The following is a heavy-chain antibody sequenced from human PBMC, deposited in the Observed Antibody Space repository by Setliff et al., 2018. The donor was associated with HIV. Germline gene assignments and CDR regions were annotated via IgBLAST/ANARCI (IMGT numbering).Heavy chain of an antibody. D-gene: IGHD3-10*01. V-gene: IGHV1-69*05. CDR1: DDTFTRFG. Sequence: ASVKVSCKASDDTFTRFGISWVRQAPGQGREWVGAFFPMIGTANYAQKFQGIVTITTEESTSTAYMELSSLRSADTAVYYCARSYYGSGISLDAFDIWGQGTMVTVSS. J-gene: IGHJ3*02. CDR2: FFPMIGTA. CDR3: ARSYYGSGISLDAFDI.